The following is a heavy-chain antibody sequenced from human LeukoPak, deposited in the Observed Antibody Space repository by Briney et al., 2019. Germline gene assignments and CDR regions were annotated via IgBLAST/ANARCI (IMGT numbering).Heavy chain of an antibody. CDR2: IKQDGSEK. J-gene: IGHJ4*02. V-gene: IGHV3-7*01. D-gene: IGHD3-10*01. CDR3: ARSGSGSYSFNEFDY. CDR1: GFTFSSYW. Sequence: GGSLRLSCAASGFTFSSYWMSWVRRAPGKGLEWVANIKQDGSEKYYVDSVKGRFTISRDNAKNSLYLQMNSLRAEDTAVYYCARSGSGSYSFNEFDYWGQGTLVTVSS.